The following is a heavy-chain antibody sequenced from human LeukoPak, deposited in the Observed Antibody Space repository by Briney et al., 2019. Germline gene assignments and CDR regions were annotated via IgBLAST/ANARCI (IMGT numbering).Heavy chain of an antibody. D-gene: IGHD6-13*01. Sequence: GRSLRLSCAASGFTFSTYAMHWVRQAPGKGLEWVAVISFDGSNKYYADSVKGRFTISRDNAKNTVYLQMNSLRAEDTAVYYCAKAEPASGYDYWGQGTLVTVSS. CDR2: ISFDGSNK. CDR1: GFTFSTYA. J-gene: IGHJ4*02. V-gene: IGHV3-30*04. CDR3: AKAEPASGYDY.